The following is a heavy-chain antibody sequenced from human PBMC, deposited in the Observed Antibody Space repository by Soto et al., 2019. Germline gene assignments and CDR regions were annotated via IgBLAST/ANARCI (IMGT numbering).Heavy chain of an antibody. CDR2: TSSSSSYI. Sequence: GGSLRLSCAASGFTFSSYSMNWVRQAPGKGLEWVSSTSSSSSYIYYADSVKGRFTISRDNAKNSLYLQMNSLRAEDTAVYYCARDEYDFWSGYPTPTYYYYGMDVWGQGTTVTVSS. V-gene: IGHV3-21*01. D-gene: IGHD3-3*01. CDR3: ARDEYDFWSGYPTPTYYYYGMDV. CDR1: GFTFSSYS. J-gene: IGHJ6*02.